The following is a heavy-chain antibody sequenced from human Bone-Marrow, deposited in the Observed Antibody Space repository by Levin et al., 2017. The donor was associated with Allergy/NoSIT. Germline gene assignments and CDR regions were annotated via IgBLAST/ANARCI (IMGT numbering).Heavy chain of an antibody. J-gene: IGHJ6*03. Sequence: GGSLRLSCTASGFTFGDYAMSWVRQAPGKGLEWVGFIRSKAYGGTTEYAASVKGRFTISRDDSKSIAYLQMNSLKTEDPAVYYCTRDYSNYYYYYMDVWGKGTTVTVSS. D-gene: IGHD4-11*01. CDR1: GFTFGDYA. V-gene: IGHV3-49*04. CDR2: IRSKAYGGTT. CDR3: TRDYSNYYYYYMDV.